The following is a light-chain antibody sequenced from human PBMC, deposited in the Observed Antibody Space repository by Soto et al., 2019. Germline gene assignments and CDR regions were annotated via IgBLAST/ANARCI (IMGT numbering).Light chain of an antibody. CDR1: QSVLYRSNGRNY. CDR2: WAS. Sequence: DIVMTQSPDSLAVSLGERATIHCRSSQSVLYRSNGRNYLAWYQQKPGQRPEVLFYWASTRESGVPPRFNGSGSGTEFSLTISSLQPDDSATYYCQQYNTLYTFGQGTRLEIK. J-gene: IGKJ5*01. CDR3: QQYNTLYT. V-gene: IGKV4-1*01.